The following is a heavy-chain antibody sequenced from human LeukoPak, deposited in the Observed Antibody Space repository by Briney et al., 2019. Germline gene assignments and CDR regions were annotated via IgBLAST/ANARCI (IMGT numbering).Heavy chain of an antibody. D-gene: IGHD3-3*01. CDR1: GGSLSSYY. Sequence: SETLSLTCTVSGGSLSSYYWSWIRQPPGKGLEWIGYIYYSGSTNYNPSLKSRVTISVDTSKNQFSLKLSSVTAADTAVYYCARGAIFGVVTNAFDIWGQGTMVTVSS. V-gene: IGHV4-59*01. CDR3: ARGAIFGVVTNAFDI. J-gene: IGHJ3*02. CDR2: IYYSGST.